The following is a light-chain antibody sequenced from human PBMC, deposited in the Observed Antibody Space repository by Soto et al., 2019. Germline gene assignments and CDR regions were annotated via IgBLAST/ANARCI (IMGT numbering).Light chain of an antibody. CDR3: LQDFNYPWT. CDR1: QAIRGD. V-gene: IGKV1-6*01. CDR2: AAS. J-gene: IGKJ1*01. Sequence: IQMTQSPSTLSASVGDRVTITCRASQAIRGDLAWFQQKPGKAPKLLIYAASSLQSEVPSRFSGSGSASEYTLTISSLQPEDFATYFCLQDFNYPWTFGQGTKVDIK.